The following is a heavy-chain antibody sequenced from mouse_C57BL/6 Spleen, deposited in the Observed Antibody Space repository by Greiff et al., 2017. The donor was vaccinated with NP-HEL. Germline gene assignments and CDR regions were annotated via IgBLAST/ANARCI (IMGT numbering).Heavy chain of an antibody. V-gene: IGHV1-76*01. CDR2: IYPGSGNT. CDR3: ARETRYYFDY. CDR1: GYTFTDYY. J-gene: IGHJ2*01. Sequence: QVQLQQSGAELVRPGASVKLSCKASGYTFTDYYINWVKQRPGQGLEWIARIYPGSGNTYYNEKFKGKATLTAEKSSSTAYMQLSSLTSEDSAVYFCARETRYYFDYWGQGTTLTVSS.